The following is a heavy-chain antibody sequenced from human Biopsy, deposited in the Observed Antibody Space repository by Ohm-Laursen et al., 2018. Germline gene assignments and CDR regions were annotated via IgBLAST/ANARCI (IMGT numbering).Heavy chain of an antibody. CDR1: GYTFTNYA. V-gene: IGHV1-18*01. J-gene: IGHJ4*02. CDR2: ISGKTGNT. D-gene: IGHD3-3*01. CDR3: AREGTSVTFFGKISDYYFDF. Sequence: SVKVSCKSSGYTFTNYAINWVRQAPGQGLEWLGWISGKTGNTNYTQKLQGRVTMTTDTSTNTAYMELRSLRSDDTALYYCAREGTSVTFFGKISDYYFDFWGPGTVVTVSS.